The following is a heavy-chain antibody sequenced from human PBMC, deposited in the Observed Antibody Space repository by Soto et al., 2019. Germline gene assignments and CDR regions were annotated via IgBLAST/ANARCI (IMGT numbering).Heavy chain of an antibody. J-gene: IGHJ4*02. V-gene: IGHV3-23*01. CDR2: ISGSGGST. D-gene: IGHD5-12*01. CDR1: GFTFTSYA. CDR3: ARHSGYGVLGDY. Sequence: EVQLLESGGGLVQPGGSLRLSCAASGFTFTSYAMSWVSQAPVKGLEWVSAISGSGGSTYYADSVKGRFTISIDNSKNTLYLQMNSLRAEDTAVYYCARHSGYGVLGDYLGQGTLVTVSS.